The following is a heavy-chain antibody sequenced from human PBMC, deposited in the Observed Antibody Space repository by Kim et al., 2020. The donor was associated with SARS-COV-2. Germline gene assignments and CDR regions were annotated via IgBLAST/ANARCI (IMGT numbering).Heavy chain of an antibody. Sequence: SETLSLTCTVSGGSISSYYWSWIRQPPGKGLEWIGYIYYSGSTNYNPSLKSRVTISVDTSKNQFSLKLSSVTAADTAVYYCARALTRVGDYSSLIYYFDYWGQGTLVTVSS. CDR2: IYYSGST. D-gene: IGHD6-13*01. V-gene: IGHV4-59*13. J-gene: IGHJ4*02. CDR3: ARALTRVGDYSSLIYYFDY. CDR1: GGSISSYY.